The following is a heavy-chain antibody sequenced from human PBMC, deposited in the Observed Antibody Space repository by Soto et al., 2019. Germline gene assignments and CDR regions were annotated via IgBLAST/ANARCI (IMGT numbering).Heavy chain of an antibody. D-gene: IGHD4-17*01. V-gene: IGHV1-58*01. Sequence: SVKVSCKASGFTFTSSAVQWVRQARGQRLEWIGWIVVGSGNTNYAQKFQERVTITRDMSTSTAYMELSSLRSEDTAVYYCAADQGGDRYYYYYGMDVWGQGTTVTV. CDR1: GFTFTSSA. CDR2: IVVGSGNT. CDR3: AADQGGDRYYYYYGMDV. J-gene: IGHJ6*02.